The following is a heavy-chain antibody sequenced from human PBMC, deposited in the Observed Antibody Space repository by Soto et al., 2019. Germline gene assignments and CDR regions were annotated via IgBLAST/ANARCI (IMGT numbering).Heavy chain of an antibody. CDR3: ARSRLAAACIDYYYSVMDV. V-gene: IGHV1-69*01. CDR1: GGTFSGYV. D-gene: IGHD6-25*01. J-gene: IGHJ6*02. Sequence: QVQLVQSGAEVKKPGSSVRVSCKASGGTFSGYVISWVRQAPGQGLEWMGGIVPRFGTPNYAQKFQGRVTITADESTTTASMELSSLRFEDTAISYCARSRLAAACIDYYYSVMDVWGQGTTVTVSS. CDR2: IVPRFGTP.